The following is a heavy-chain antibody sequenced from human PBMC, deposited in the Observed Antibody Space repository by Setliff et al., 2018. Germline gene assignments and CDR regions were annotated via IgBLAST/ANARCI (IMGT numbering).Heavy chain of an antibody. V-gene: IGHV3-48*01. Sequence: GGSLRLSCAASGFTFSRYSMNWVRQGPGKGLEWVSYISASSSTIYYSGSVKGRFTISRDNAKSSLFLQMNGLRADDTAVYYCARDLDGGNGHDLWGRGTLVTVSS. CDR1: GFTFSRYS. D-gene: IGHD2-15*01. CDR2: ISASSSTI. J-gene: IGHJ5*02. CDR3: ARDLDGGNGHDL.